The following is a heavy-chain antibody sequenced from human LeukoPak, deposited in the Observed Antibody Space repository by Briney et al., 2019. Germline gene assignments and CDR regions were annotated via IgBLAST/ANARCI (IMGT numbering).Heavy chain of an antibody. CDR3: VREGDYGDYVFDY. CDR1: GFTFSSYW. CDR2: INSDGSST. Sequence: GGSLRLSCAASGFTFSSYWMHWVRQAPGKGLVWVSRINSDGSSTSYADSVKGRFTVSGDNAKNTVYLQMNSLRPEDTAVYYCVREGDYGDYVFDYWGQGTLVSVSS. V-gene: IGHV3-74*01. D-gene: IGHD4-17*01. J-gene: IGHJ4*02.